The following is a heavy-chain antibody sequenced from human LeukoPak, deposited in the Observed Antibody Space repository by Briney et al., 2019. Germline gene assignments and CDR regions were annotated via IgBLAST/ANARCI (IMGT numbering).Heavy chain of an antibody. CDR1: GYSINGGYY. CDR2: IHHSGST. Sequence: SETLSLTCAVSGYSINGGYYWGWIRQPPGKGLEWINDIHHSGSTHYNPSLKSRVTISVDTSKNQFSLNLSSVTAADTAMYYCARLVRGVGYWYFDLWGRGTLVTVSS. V-gene: IGHV4-38-2*01. D-gene: IGHD3-10*01. J-gene: IGHJ2*01. CDR3: ARLVRGVGYWYFDL.